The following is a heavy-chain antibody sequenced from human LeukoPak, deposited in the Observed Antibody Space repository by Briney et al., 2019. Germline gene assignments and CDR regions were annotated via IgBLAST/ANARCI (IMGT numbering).Heavy chain of an antibody. J-gene: IGHJ6*04. CDR3: ARTGRPLGGYCSSTSCPPDV. CDR1: GGSFSAYY. CDR2: IYYSGST. D-gene: IGHD2-2*03. Sequence: SETLSLTCAVYGGSFSAYYWSWIRQPPGKGLEWIGYIYYSGSTNYNPSLKSRVTISVDTSKNQFSLKLSSVTAADTAVYYCARTGRPLGGYCSSTSCPPDVWGKGTTVTVSS. V-gene: IGHV4-59*01.